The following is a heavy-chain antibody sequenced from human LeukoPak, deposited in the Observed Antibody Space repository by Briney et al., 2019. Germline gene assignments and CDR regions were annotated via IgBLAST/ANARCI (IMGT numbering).Heavy chain of an antibody. V-gene: IGHV3-9*01. D-gene: IGHD5-18*01. Sequence: PGGSLRLSCAASGFTFDDYAMHWVRQAPGKGLEWVSGISWNSGSIGYADSVKGRFTISRDNAKNSLCLQMNSLRPEDTALYYCAKGGYSYGSKFDYWGQGTLVTVSS. CDR2: ISWNSGSI. CDR3: AKGGYSYGSKFDY. J-gene: IGHJ4*02. CDR1: GFTFDDYA.